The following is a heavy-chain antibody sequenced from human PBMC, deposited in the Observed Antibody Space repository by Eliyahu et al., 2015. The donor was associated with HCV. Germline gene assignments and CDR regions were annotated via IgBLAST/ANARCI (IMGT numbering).Heavy chain of an antibody. CDR2: ISSSSSYI. J-gene: IGHJ4*02. Sequence: EVQLVESGGGLVKPGGSLRLSCAASGFTFSSYSMNWVRQAPGKGLEWVSSISSSSSYIYYADSVKGRFTISRDNAKNSLYLQMNSLRAEDTAVYYCARAGIAARRDYYFDYWGQGTLVTVSS. CDR3: ARAGIAARRDYYFDY. D-gene: IGHD6-6*01. CDR1: GFTFSSYS. V-gene: IGHV3-21*01.